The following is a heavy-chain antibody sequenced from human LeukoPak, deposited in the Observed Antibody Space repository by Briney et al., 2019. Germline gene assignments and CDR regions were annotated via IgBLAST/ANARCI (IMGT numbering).Heavy chain of an antibody. Sequence: PGGSLRLSCAASGFTFSNYAMHWVRQAPGKGLDWVARISFDGNDKFYADSVKGRFTISRDNSKNTLYLQMNSLRADDTGAYYCARGMSVVGSRYCYHGVDVWGRGTTVTVSS. D-gene: IGHD6-19*01. CDR2: ISFDGNDK. J-gene: IGHJ6*02. CDR1: GFTFSNYA. V-gene: IGHV3-30-3*01. CDR3: ARGMSVVGSRYCYHGVDV.